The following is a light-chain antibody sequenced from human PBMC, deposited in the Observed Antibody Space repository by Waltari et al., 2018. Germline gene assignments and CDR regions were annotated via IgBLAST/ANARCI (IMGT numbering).Light chain of an antibody. CDR2: WAS. CDR1: QSVLYSSNNKNY. Sequence: DIVMTQSPDSLAVSLGERATINCKSSQSVLYSSNNKNYLAWYQQKPGQPPKRLIYWASTRESGVTDRFSGSGSGTDFTLTISSLQAEDVAVYYCQQYYSTLLTFGGGTKVEIK. J-gene: IGKJ4*01. V-gene: IGKV4-1*01. CDR3: QQYYSTLLT.